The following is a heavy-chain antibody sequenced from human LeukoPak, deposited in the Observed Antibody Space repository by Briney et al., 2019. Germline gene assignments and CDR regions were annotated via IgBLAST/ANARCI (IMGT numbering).Heavy chain of an antibody. D-gene: IGHD3-10*01. V-gene: IGHV4-39*07. CDR2: INHSGST. J-gene: IGHJ4*02. CDR3: ARVLRRYYGSGSSCDY. Sequence: SETLSLTCTVSGGSISSSSNYWSWIRQPPGKGLEWIGEINHSGSTNYNPSLKSRVTISVDTSKNQFSLKLSSVTAADTAVYYCARVLRRYYGSGSSCDYWGQGTLVTVSS. CDR1: GGSISSSSNY.